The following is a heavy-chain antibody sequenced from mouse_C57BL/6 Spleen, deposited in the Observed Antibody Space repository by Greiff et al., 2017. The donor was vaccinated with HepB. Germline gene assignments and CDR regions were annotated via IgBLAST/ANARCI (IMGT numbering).Heavy chain of an antibody. J-gene: IGHJ1*03. Sequence: VQLKESGAELVKPGASVKLSCTASGFNIKDYYMHWVKQRTEKGLEWIGRIDPEDGETKYAPKFQGKATITADTSSNTAYLQLSSLTSEDTAVYYCARGAYYGSSYGYFDVWGTGTTVTVSS. D-gene: IGHD1-1*01. V-gene: IGHV14-2*01. CDR2: IDPEDGET. CDR3: ARGAYYGSSYGYFDV. CDR1: GFNIKDYY.